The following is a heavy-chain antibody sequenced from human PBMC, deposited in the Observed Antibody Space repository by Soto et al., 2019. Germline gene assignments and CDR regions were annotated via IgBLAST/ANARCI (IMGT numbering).Heavy chain of an antibody. CDR1: GGSINFYY. Sequence: QVQLQESGPGLVKPSETLSLTCTVSGGSINFYYWNWIRQPPGKGLEWIGHSYYSGTTNYNPSLVSRVMISIETSKTPFSLNLQSVTPADTAVYYCARGWGKYFAFWGRGTLVTVSS. D-gene: IGHD3-16*01. CDR2: SYYSGTT. CDR3: ARGWGKYFAF. V-gene: IGHV4-59*01. J-gene: IGHJ2*01.